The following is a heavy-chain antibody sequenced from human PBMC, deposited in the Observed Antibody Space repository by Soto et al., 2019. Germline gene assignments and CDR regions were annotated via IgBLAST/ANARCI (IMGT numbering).Heavy chain of an antibody. CDR1: GFTFSGSA. V-gene: IGHV3-73*01. J-gene: IGHJ6*02. CDR2: IRSKANSYAT. CDR3: TRLLAIKGHYYYGMDV. D-gene: IGHD2-2*02. Sequence: GGSLRLSCAASGFTFSGSAMHWVRQASGKGLEWVGRIRSKANSYATAYAASVKGRFTISRDDSKNTAYLQMNSLKTEDTAVYYCTRLLAIKGHYYYGMDVWGQGTTVTVSS.